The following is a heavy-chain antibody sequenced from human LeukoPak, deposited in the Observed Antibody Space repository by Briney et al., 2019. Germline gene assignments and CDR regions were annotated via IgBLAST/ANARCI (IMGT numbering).Heavy chain of an antibody. J-gene: IGHJ5*02. Sequence: ASVKVSCKASGGTFSSYATSWVRQAPGQGLEWMGGIIPIFGTANYAQKFQGRVTITADESTSTAYMELSSLRSEDTAVYYCARERYSSGSGFDPWGQGTLVTVSS. V-gene: IGHV1-69*13. D-gene: IGHD6-19*01. CDR1: GGTFSSYA. CDR2: IIPIFGTA. CDR3: ARERYSSGSGFDP.